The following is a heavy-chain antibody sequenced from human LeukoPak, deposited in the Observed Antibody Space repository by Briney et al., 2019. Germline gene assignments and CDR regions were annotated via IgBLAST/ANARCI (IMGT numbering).Heavy chain of an antibody. D-gene: IGHD5-18*01. Sequence: SETLSLTCTVSGGSISSYYWSWIRQPPGKGLEWVGYIYYSGSTNYNPSLKSRVTISVDTSKNQFSLKLSSVTAADTAVYYCARDSRGYSYGYVPYNYYYGMDVWGQGTTVTVSS. CDR1: GGSISSYY. CDR2: IYYSGST. J-gene: IGHJ6*02. V-gene: IGHV4-59*01. CDR3: ARDSRGYSYGYVPYNYYYGMDV.